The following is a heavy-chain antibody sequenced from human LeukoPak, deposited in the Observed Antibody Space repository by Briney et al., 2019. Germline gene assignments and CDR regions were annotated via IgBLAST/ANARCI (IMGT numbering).Heavy chain of an antibody. V-gene: IGHV3-11*01. CDR1: GFTFSDYY. CDR2: ISSSGSTI. J-gene: IGHJ3*02. D-gene: IGHD3-22*01. Sequence: GGSLRLSCAASGFTFSDYYMSWIRQAPGKGLEWVSYISSSGSTIYYADSVKGRFTISRDNAKNSLYLQMNSLRAEDTPVYYCARDHISCRADSSGYYPFDIWGQGTMVTVSS. CDR3: ARDHISCRADSSGYYPFDI.